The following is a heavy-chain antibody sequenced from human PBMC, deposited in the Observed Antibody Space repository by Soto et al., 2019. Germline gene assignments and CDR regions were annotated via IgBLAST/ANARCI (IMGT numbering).Heavy chain of an antibody. Sequence: PGGSLRLSCAASGFTFSHYEMNWVRQAPGKGLEWVSYISSPGSTIYYADSVKGRFTVSRDNAKSSLFLQMNNLRSEDTAVYYCARDYGGISTTCGYLDVWGRGTTVTVSS. CDR3: ARDYGGISTTCGYLDV. CDR2: ISSPGSTI. CDR1: GFTFSHYE. D-gene: IGHD2-2*01. J-gene: IGHJ6*02. V-gene: IGHV3-48*03.